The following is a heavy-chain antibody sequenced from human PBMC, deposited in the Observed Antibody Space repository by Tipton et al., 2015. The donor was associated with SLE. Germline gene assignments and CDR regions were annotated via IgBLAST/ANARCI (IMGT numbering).Heavy chain of an antibody. Sequence: GLVKPSETLSVTCNVSGDSISSSSYFWGWIRQSPEKGLEWIGSIDKSGTIHYNPSLKSRVTISVDTSKNQFSLRLSSVTAADTAVYFCARDTSNQPPDWFDPWGQGTLVTVSS. CDR2: IDKSGTI. CDR3: ARDTSNQPPDWFDP. J-gene: IGHJ5*02. D-gene: IGHD2-2*01. V-gene: IGHV4-39*07. CDR1: GDSISSSSYF.